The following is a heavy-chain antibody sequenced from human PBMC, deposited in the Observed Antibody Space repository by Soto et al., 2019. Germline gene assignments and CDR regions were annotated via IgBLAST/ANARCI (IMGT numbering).Heavy chain of an antibody. CDR2: IYYSGST. CDR3: ASIGAVGATRGGYFDY. J-gene: IGHJ4*02. CDR1: GGSISSYY. V-gene: IGHV4-59*01. D-gene: IGHD1-26*01. Sequence: QVQLQESGPGLVKPSETLSLTCTVSGGSISSYYWSWIRQPPGKGLEWIGYIYYSGSTNYNPSLKCRVTISVDTSKNQFSLKLSSVTAADTAVYYCASIGAVGATRGGYFDYWGQGTLVTVSS.